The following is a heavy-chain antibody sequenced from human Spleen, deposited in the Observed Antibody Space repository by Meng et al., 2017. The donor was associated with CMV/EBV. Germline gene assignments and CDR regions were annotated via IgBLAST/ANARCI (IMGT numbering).Heavy chain of an antibody. CDR3: ASVKIVVVPAAMGAFDI. Sequence: GESLKISCAASGFTFSSYWMSWVRQAPGKGLEWVANIKQDGSEKYYVDSVKGRFTISRDNAKNSLYLQMNSLRAEDTAVYYCASVKIVVVPAAMGAFDIWGQGTMVTVSS. D-gene: IGHD2-2*01. J-gene: IGHJ3*02. CDR2: IKQDGSEK. CDR1: GFTFSSYW. V-gene: IGHV3-7*01.